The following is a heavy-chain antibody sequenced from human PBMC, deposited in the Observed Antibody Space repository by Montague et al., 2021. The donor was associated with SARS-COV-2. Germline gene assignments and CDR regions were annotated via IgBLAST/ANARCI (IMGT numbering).Heavy chain of an antibody. CDR3: ATLPSGITIFGVVQGYYFDD. CDR2: KYYSGST. Sequence: SETLSLTCTVSGASISSRSYYWGWIRQPPGKGLDWIGFKYYSGSTYYNPTLKSRVTISVDTSKNQFSLKLSSVTAADTAVYYCATLPSGITIFGVVQGYYFDDWGQGTLVTVSS. J-gene: IGHJ4*02. CDR1: GASISSRSYY. V-gene: IGHV4-39*01. D-gene: IGHD3-3*01.